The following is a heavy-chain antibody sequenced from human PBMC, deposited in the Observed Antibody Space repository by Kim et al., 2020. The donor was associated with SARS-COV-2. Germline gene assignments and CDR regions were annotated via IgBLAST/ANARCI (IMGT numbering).Heavy chain of an antibody. CDR2: INHSGST. J-gene: IGHJ4*02. Sequence: ETLSLTCAVYGGSFSGYYWSWIRQPPGKGLEWIGEINHSGSTNYNPSLKSRVTISVDTSKNQFSLKLSSVTAADTAVYYCARLGIVVAEPRDYWGQGTLVTVSS. CDR1: GGSFSGYY. V-gene: IGHV4-34*01. CDR3: ARLGIVVAEPRDY. D-gene: IGHD3-22*01.